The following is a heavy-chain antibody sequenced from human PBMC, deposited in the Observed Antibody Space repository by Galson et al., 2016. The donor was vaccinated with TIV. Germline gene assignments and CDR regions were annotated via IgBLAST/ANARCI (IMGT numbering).Heavy chain of an antibody. J-gene: IGHJ4*02. Sequence: SVKVSCKASGDRFIGYYIHWVRQAPGRGPEWMGCINPGNGDTKYAQLFQGSVTLTWDTSVSTAYMELTSLRSDDTAVYFCAKESDWGVAEFDFWGQGTPVSVSS. D-gene: IGHD2-21*01. CDR1: GDRFIGYY. CDR3: AKESDWGVAEFDF. V-gene: IGHV1-2*02. CDR2: INPGNGDT.